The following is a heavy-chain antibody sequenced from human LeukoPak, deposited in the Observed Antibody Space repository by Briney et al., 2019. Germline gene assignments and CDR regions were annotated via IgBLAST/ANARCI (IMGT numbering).Heavy chain of an antibody. V-gene: IGHV3-30*04. CDR2: ISYDGSNK. CDR3: ARDMVSSSGWPNDAFDI. Sequence: GRSLRLSCAASGFTFSSYAMHWVRQAPGKGLEWVAVISYDGSNKYYADSVKGLFTISRDNSKNTLYLQMNSLRAEDTAVYYCARDMVSSSGWPNDAFDIWGQGTMVTVSS. J-gene: IGHJ3*02. CDR1: GFTFSSYA. D-gene: IGHD6-19*01.